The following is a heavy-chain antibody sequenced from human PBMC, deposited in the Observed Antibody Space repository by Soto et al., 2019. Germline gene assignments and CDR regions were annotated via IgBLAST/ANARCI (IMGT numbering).Heavy chain of an antibody. Sequence: SETLSLTCTVSGGSASTGTYFWNWIRQPPGKGLEWIGYIYYIGTTNYNPSLKSRVSISVDRSRNQFSLNLSSVTSADTAVSFCAGQEHCVNGICYFDYWGQGALVTVSS. V-gene: IGHV4-61*01. J-gene: IGHJ4*02. CDR1: GGSASTGTYF. CDR2: IYYIGTT. D-gene: IGHD2-8*01. CDR3: AGQEHCVNGICYFDY.